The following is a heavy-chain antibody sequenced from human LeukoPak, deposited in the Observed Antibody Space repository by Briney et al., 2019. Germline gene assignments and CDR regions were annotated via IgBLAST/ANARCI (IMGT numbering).Heavy chain of an antibody. V-gene: IGHV3-11*03. Sequence: GGSLRLSCAASGFTFSDYSMNWIRQAPGKGLEWVSPISRGGDYTNYADSVKGRFTISRDNARNSLFLQMNSLRAEDTAVYYCARRGGSSRGSQGDDYWGQGTQVTVSS. CDR3: ARRGGSSRGSQGDDY. CDR1: GFTFSDYS. D-gene: IGHD6-13*01. CDR2: ISRGGDYT. J-gene: IGHJ4*02.